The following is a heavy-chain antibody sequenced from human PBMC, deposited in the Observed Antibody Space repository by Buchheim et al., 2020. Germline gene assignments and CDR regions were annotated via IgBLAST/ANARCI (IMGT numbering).Heavy chain of an antibody. CDR3: AKGAGWYAY. CDR2: VHYSGGT. Sequence: QVQLQESGPGLVKPSETLSLTCTVSGGSISNDHWSWLRQSPGKGLEWIAYVHYSGGTNYNSALKSRLPVSMDTSKNQFSLKLNSVTAADTAVYYCAKGAGWYAYWGQGTL. CDR1: GGSISNDH. V-gene: IGHV4-59*01. D-gene: IGHD6-19*01. J-gene: IGHJ4*02.